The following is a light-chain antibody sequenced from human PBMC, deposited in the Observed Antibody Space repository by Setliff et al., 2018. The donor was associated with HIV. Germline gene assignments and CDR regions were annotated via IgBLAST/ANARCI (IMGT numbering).Light chain of an antibody. CDR3: SSYAITNTLT. J-gene: IGLJ1*01. CDR1: SSDIGGYNY. CDR2: EVR. V-gene: IGLV2-14*01. Sequence: QSALTQPASVSGSPGQSITISCTGTSSDIGGYNYVSWYQQHPGKAPKLIIYEVRNRPSGVSDRFSGSKSGSTASLSISGLQAEDEGDYYCSSYAITNTLTFGTGTKV.